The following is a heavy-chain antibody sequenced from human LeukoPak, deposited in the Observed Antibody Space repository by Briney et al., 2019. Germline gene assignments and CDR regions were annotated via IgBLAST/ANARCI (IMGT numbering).Heavy chain of an antibody. CDR2: ISSSSIYT. CDR1: GFALSDYY. Sequence: GGSLRLSCAASGFALSDYYMSWIRQAPGKGLEWVSYISSSSIYTNYADSVKGRFTISRDNAKNSLYLQMNSLRAEDTAVYYCARDREYYVDYWGQGTLVNVSS. CDR3: ARDREYYVDY. J-gene: IGHJ4*02. V-gene: IGHV3-11*06.